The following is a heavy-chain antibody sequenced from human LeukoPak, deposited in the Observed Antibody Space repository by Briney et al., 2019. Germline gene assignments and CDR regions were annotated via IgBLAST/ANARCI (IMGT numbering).Heavy chain of an antibody. D-gene: IGHD2-15*01. V-gene: IGHV3-21*01. Sequence: PGGSLRLSCAASGFTFSSYSMNWVRQAPGKGLEWVSSISSSSSYIYYADSVKGRFTISRDNAKNSLYLQMNSLRAEDTAVYYCARTIGYCSGGSCSYYFDYWGQGTLVTVSS. CDR3: ARTIGYCSGGSCSYYFDY. J-gene: IGHJ4*02. CDR2: ISSSSSYI. CDR1: GFTFSSYS.